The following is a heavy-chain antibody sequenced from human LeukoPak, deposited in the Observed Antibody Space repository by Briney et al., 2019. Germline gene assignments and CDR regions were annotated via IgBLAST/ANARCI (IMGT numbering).Heavy chain of an antibody. CDR3: ARDIELSC. Sequence: GGSLRLSCEASGFTLSDSAMSWVRQASGRGLEWVSLISASGGDSYYADSVKGRFTVSRDSSKNTLHLQMNSLRAEDTAVYYCARDIELSCWGQGTLVTVSS. CDR1: GFTLSDSA. V-gene: IGHV3-23*01. J-gene: IGHJ4*02. CDR2: ISASGGDS. D-gene: IGHD1-26*01.